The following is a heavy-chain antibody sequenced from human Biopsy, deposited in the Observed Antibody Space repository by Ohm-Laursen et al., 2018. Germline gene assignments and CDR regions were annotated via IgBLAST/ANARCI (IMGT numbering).Heavy chain of an antibody. V-gene: IGHV1-2*02. D-gene: IGHD6-19*01. Sequence: ASVKVSCKVSGFSFTGYYIHWVRQAPGQGLEWMGWISPKSGGTNYAQKFQGNITMTKNTSMSTAYMEMSRLRSDDTAVYYCALQSVAQMKNFDCWGQGTLVTVSS. J-gene: IGHJ4*02. CDR2: ISPKSGGT. CDR1: GFSFTGYY. CDR3: ALQSVAQMKNFDC.